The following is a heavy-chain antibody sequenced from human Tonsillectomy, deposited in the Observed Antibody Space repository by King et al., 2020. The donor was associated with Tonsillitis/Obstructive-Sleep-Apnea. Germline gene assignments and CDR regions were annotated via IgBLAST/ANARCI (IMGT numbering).Heavy chain of an antibody. Sequence: VQLVESGGGLVKPGGSLRLSCAAYGFTFSSYSMNWVRQAPGKGLEWVSSISSSSSYIYYADSVKGRFTISRDNAKNSLYLQMNSLRAEDTAVYYCARDYDFWSGYYNYWGQGTLVTVSS. CDR1: GFTFSSYS. V-gene: IGHV3-21*01. CDR3: ARDYDFWSGYYNY. D-gene: IGHD3-3*01. CDR2: ISSSSSYI. J-gene: IGHJ4*02.